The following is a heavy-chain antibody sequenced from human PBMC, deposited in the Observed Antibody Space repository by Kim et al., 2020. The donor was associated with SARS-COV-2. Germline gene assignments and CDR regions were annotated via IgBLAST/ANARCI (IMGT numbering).Heavy chain of an antibody. CDR3: ARDPPIEDGDPDYGMDV. J-gene: IGHJ6*02. Sequence: GGSLRLSCAASGFTFSSYCMHWVRQAPGKGLEWVAVIWYDGSNKYYADSVKGRFTISRDNSKNTLYLQMNSLRAEDTAVYYCARDPPIEDGDPDYGMDVWGQGTTVTVSS. CDR1: GFTFSSYC. CDR2: IWYDGSNK. V-gene: IGHV3-33*01. D-gene: IGHD4-17*01.